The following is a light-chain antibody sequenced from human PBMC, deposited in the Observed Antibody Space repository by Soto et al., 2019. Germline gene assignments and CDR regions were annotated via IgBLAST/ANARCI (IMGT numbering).Light chain of an antibody. V-gene: IGKV3-20*01. CDR2: GAS. CDR1: QSVSNNY. CDR3: QVYNSSPWT. Sequence: EIVLTQSPGTLSLSPGERATLSCSASQSVSNNYLAWYQQKPGQAPRLVVYGASTRASGFPDRFSGSGSGTDFTLTISRLEPEDFAMYYCQVYNSSPWTFGQGTKVDIK. J-gene: IGKJ1*01.